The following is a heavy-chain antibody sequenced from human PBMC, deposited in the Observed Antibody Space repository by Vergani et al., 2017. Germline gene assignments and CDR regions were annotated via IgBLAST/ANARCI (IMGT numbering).Heavy chain of an antibody. J-gene: IGHJ4*02. V-gene: IGHV3-15*01. D-gene: IGHD2-15*01. CDR3: TKKDLRVAALRSRDY. Sequence: EVQLVESGGSLVKPGGSLRLSCAASGFTFSNAWMSWVRQAPGKGLEWVGRIKSKTDGGTTDYAAPVKGRFTISRDDSKNTLYLQRNGLKTEDTAVYYCTKKDLRVAALRSRDYWGQGTLVTVSS. CDR2: IKSKTDGGTT. CDR1: GFTFSNAW.